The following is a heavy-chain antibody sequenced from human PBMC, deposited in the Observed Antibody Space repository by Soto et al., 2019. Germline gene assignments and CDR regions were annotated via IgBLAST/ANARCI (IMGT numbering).Heavy chain of an antibody. CDR2: IYYSGST. D-gene: IGHD5-18*01. V-gene: IGHV4-39*01. Sequence: QLQLQESGPGLVKPSETLSLTCTVSGGSISSSSYYWGWIRQPPGKGLEWIGSIYYSGSTYYNPSLKSRVTISVDTSKNQFSLKLSSVTAADTAVYYCARRGAMVYFDYWGQGTLVTVSS. J-gene: IGHJ4*02. CDR1: GGSISSSSYY. CDR3: ARRGAMVYFDY.